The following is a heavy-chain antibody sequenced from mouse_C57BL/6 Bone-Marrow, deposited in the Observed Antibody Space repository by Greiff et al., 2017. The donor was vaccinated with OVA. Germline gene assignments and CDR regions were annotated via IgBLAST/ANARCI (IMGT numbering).Heavy chain of an antibody. CDR2: ISYDGSN. Sequence: EVKLMESGPGLVKPSQSLSLTCSVTGYSITSGYYWNWIRQFPGNKLEWMGYISYDGSNNYNPTLKNRISITRDTSKNQFFLKLNSVTTEDTATYYCARGGLTGDYAMDYWGQGTSVTVSS. CDR3: ARGGLTGDYAMDY. CDR1: GYSITSGYY. J-gene: IGHJ4*01. V-gene: IGHV3-6*01. D-gene: IGHD4-1*01.